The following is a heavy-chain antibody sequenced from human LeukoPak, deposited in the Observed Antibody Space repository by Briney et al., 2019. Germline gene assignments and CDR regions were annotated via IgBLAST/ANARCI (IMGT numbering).Heavy chain of an antibody. D-gene: IGHD3-22*01. V-gene: IGHV1-46*01. J-gene: IGHJ6*03. CDR3: ARGKHGYYDSSGYYYYYMDV. CDR1: GYTFTSYY. Sequence: ASVKVSCKASGYTFTSYYMHWVRQAPGQGLEWMGIINPSGGSTSYAQKFRGRVTMTRDTSTSTVYMELSSLRSEDTAVYYCARGKHGYYDSSGYYYYYMDVWGKGTTVTVSS. CDR2: INPSGGST.